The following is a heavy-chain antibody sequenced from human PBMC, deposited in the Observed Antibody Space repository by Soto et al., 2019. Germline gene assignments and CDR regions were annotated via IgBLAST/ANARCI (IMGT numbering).Heavy chain of an antibody. CDR2: IHHTGRT. J-gene: IGHJ4*02. D-gene: IGHD3-10*01. Sequence: SETLSLTCAISGASTYTNDWWIWLRQPPGRGLEWIAEIHHTGRTNYNASFMGRAALSVDNSKNQFHLNLRAVTAADTAIYFCARGAYYGSGSYHDYWGQGTLVTVSS. CDR1: GASTYTNDW. CDR3: ARGAYYGSGSYHDY. V-gene: IGHV4-4*02.